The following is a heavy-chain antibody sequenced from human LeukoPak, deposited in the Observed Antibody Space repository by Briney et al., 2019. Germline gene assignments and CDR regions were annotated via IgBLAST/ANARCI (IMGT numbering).Heavy chain of an antibody. CDR2: TRNKAKSYTT. V-gene: IGHV3-72*01. CDR1: GFTFSSYE. D-gene: IGHD2-15*01. Sequence: GGSLRLSXAASGFTFSSYEMNWVRQAPGKGLEWVGRTRNKAKSYTTEYAASVKGRFTVSRDDSKSSLYLQMNSLKTEDTAVYYCARGVSDSGYYYMDVWGTGTTVTVSS. CDR3: ARGVSDSGYYYMDV. J-gene: IGHJ6*03.